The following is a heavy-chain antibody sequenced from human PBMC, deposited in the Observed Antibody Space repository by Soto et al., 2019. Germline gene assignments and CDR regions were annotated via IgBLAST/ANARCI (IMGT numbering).Heavy chain of an antibody. CDR3: ARNDAACDI. CDR1: GGSVSSGSYY. CDR2: IYYNGAT. V-gene: IGHV4-61*01. Sequence: QVQLQESGPGLVKPSETLSLTCTVSGGSVSSGSYYWTWIRQSPGKGLGWVGYIYYNGATSYNPSLQSRVTISRDTSKNQFSLKLASVTAADTAVYYCARNDAACDIWGQGTMVSVSS. J-gene: IGHJ3*02.